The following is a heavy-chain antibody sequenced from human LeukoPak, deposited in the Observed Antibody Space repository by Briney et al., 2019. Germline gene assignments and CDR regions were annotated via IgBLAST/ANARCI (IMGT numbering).Heavy chain of an antibody. J-gene: IGHJ4*02. Sequence: GGSLRLSSAPSGFTFSNAWMNCVRQAPGKGLEWFAGIKTKTDGGTTDYAAPVKGRFTISRDDSKNTVYLQMNSLKTEDAAVYYCVSQYLDFWGQGTLVTVSS. V-gene: IGHV3-15*01. CDR1: GFTFSNAW. CDR2: IKTKTDGGTT. CDR3: VSQYLDF.